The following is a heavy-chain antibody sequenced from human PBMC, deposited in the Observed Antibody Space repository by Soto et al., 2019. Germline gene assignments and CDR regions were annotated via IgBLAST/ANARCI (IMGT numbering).Heavy chain of an antibody. V-gene: IGHV3-30-3*01. Sequence: GGSLRLSCAASGFTFSSYAMHWVRQAPGKGLEWVAVISYDGSNKYYADSVKGRFTISRDNSENTLYLQMNSLRAEDTSLYYCARDHGDLHEIAYFDYWGQGTLVTVSS. D-gene: IGHD4-17*01. J-gene: IGHJ4*02. CDR3: ARDHGDLHEIAYFDY. CDR1: GFTFSSYA. CDR2: ISYDGSNK.